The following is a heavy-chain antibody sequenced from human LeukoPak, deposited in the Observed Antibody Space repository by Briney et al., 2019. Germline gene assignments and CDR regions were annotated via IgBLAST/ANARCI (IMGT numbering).Heavy chain of an antibody. CDR3: ARHVIPNSSSWYYYYYYMDV. CDR1: GYSISSGYY. Sequence: SETLSLTCAVSGYSISSGYYWGWIRQPPGKGLEWIGSIYHSGSTYYNPPLKSRVTISVDTSKNQFSLKLSSVTAADTAVYYCARHVIPNSSSWYYYYYYMDVWGKGTTVTVSS. CDR2: IYHSGST. V-gene: IGHV4-38-2*01. D-gene: IGHD6-13*01. J-gene: IGHJ6*03.